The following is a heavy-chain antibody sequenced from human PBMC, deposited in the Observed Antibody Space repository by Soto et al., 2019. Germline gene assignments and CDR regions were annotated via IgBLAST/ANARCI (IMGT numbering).Heavy chain of an antibody. Sequence: WGSLIISWAASVFTLSIYSMSWVRQAPGKGLEWVSAISGSGGSTYYADSVKGRFTISRDNSKNTLYLQMNSLRAEDTAVYYCCLIPYYYYGMDVWGQGTTVTVSS. CDR1: VFTLSIYS. J-gene: IGHJ6*02. V-gene: IGHV3-23*01. D-gene: IGHD2-2*02. CDR2: ISGSGGST. CDR3: CLIPYYYYGMDV.